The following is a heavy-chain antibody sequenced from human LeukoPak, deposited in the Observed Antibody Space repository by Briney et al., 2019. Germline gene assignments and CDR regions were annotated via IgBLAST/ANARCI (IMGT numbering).Heavy chain of an antibody. J-gene: IGHJ4*02. Sequence: GGSLRLSCAASGFTFDDYAMHWVRQAPGKGLEWVSGISWNSGSIGYADSVKGRFTISRDNAKNSLYLQMNSLRAEDTALYYCAKVTPARYSYGHFDYWGQGTLVTVSS. CDR3: AKVTPARYSYGHFDY. V-gene: IGHV3-9*01. D-gene: IGHD5-18*01. CDR2: ISWNSGSI. CDR1: GFTFDDYA.